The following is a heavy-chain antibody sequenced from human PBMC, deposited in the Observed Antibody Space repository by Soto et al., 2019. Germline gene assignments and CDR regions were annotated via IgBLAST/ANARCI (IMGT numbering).Heavy chain of an antibody. Sequence: QVQLVQSGGGVVQPGRSLRLSCAGSGFTFSSYGIHWVRQAPGKGLEWVALISYDGGNEKYTESVKDRFTISRDDSHKVAYVQMISLRTEDTAMYYCAKDRYSGTYPTDFDYWGQGSLVTVSS. CDR3: AKDRYSGTYPTDFDY. D-gene: IGHD1-26*01. V-gene: IGHV3-30*18. CDR1: GFTFSSYG. J-gene: IGHJ4*02. CDR2: ISYDGGNE.